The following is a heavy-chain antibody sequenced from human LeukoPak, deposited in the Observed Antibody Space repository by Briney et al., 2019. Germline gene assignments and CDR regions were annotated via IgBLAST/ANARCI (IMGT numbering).Heavy chain of an antibody. D-gene: IGHD3-10*01. CDR2: IYYSGST. CDR3: ARVPYGSGSDNYYYYYGMDV. CDR1: GGSISSYY. Sequence: PSETLSLTCTVSGGSISSYYWSWIRQPPGKGLEWIGYIYYSGSTNYNPSLKSRVTISVDTSKNQFSLKLSSVTAADTAVYYCARVPYGSGSDNYYYYYGMDVWGQGTTVTASS. V-gene: IGHV4-59*01. J-gene: IGHJ6*02.